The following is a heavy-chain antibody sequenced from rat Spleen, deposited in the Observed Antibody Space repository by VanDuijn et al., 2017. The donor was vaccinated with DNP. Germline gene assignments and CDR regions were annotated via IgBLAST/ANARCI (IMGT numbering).Heavy chain of an antibody. Sequence: EVKLVESGGGLVQPGRSLKLSCAASGFNFNDYWMAWVRQAPTKGLEWVASISYDGSSTYYRDSVKGRFTISRDNAKSTLYLQMDSLRSEDTATYYCTTEGFNTPFAYWGQGTLVTVSS. CDR2: ISYDGSST. J-gene: IGHJ3*01. CDR1: GFNFNDYW. V-gene: IGHV5-20*01. D-gene: IGHD4-1*01. CDR3: TTEGFNTPFAY.